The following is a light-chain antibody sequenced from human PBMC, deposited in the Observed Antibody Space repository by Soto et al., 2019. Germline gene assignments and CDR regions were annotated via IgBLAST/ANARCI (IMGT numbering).Light chain of an antibody. Sequence: EIVMTQSPATLSVSPGERATLSCRASQSVSGNLAWYQQKPGQAPRLLIYGASTRSAGIPARFSGSGSGTEFTLTISSLQSEDFAVYYCQQYNNWPPWTFGQGTKVEIK. CDR3: QQYNNWPPWT. CDR1: QSVSGN. J-gene: IGKJ1*01. CDR2: GAS. V-gene: IGKV3-15*01.